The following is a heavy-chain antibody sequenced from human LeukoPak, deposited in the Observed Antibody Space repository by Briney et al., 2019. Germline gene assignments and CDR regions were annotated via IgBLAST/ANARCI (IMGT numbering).Heavy chain of an antibody. CDR2: ISYDGSNK. Sequence: GGSLRLSCAASGFTFSSYAMHWVRQAPGKGLEGVAVISYDGSNKYYADSVKGRFTISRDNSKNTLYLQMNSLRAEDTAVYYCARERTRWELLGGGAFDIWGQGTMVTVSS. J-gene: IGHJ3*02. CDR3: ARERTRWELLGGGAFDI. V-gene: IGHV3-30-3*01. D-gene: IGHD1-26*01. CDR1: GFTFSSYA.